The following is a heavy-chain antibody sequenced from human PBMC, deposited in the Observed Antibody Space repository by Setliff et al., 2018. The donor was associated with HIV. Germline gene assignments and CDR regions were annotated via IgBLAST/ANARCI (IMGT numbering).Heavy chain of an antibody. CDR1: GGSISDNKYY. J-gene: IGHJ5*02. CDR2: IYHSGKT. D-gene: IGHD3-22*01. V-gene: IGHV4-39*01. CDR3: ASRVYYYDESAILREEGFVP. Sequence: SETLSLTCSVSGGSISDNKYYWSWIRQPPGKGLEWTGSIYHSGKTYYNPSLKRRLTISVDTSKNEFSLKLTSVTAADTAVYYCASRVYYYDESAILREEGFVPWGQGTLVTVSS.